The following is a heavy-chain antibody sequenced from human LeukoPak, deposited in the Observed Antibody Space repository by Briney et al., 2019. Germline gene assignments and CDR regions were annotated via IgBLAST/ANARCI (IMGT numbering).Heavy chain of an antibody. V-gene: IGHV4-59*01. CDR2: ISYSGST. J-gene: IGHJ4*02. D-gene: IGHD3-10*01. CDR1: GGSISSYY. Sequence: PSETLSLTCTVSGGSISSYYWSWIRQPPGKGLEWIGYISYSGSTNYNPSLKSRVTISLDTPNNQFSLKLSSVTAADTAVYYCATGRVYYGSEFWGQGTLVTVSS. CDR3: ATGRVYYGSEF.